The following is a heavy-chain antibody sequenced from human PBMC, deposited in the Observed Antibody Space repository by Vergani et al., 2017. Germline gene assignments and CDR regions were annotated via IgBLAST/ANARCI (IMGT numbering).Heavy chain of an antibody. V-gene: IGHV4-34*01. D-gene: IGHD2-2*01. CDR2: INHSGST. CDR3: ARESPGIVVVPAAEESFDY. CDR1: GGSFSGYY. Sequence: QVQLHQWGAGLLKPSETLSLTCAVYGGSFSGYYWSWIRQPPGKGLEWIGEINHSGSTNYNPSLKSRVTISVDTSKNQFSLKLSSVTAADTAVYYCARESPGIVVVPAAEESFDYWGQGTLVTVSS. J-gene: IGHJ4*02.